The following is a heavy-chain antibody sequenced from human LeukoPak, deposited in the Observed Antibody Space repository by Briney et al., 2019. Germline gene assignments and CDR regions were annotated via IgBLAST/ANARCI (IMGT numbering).Heavy chain of an antibody. D-gene: IGHD5-18*01. CDR3: VGDAERGYSYGSDY. CDR1: GYTFSSYG. J-gene: IGHJ4*02. V-gene: IGHV1-18*01. Sequence: ASVKVSCKASGYTFSSYGITWVRQAPGQGLEWMGWINAYNGNTNYAQKPQGRVTITTDTSTSTAYMELRSLRSDDTAVYYCVGDAERGYSYGSDYWGQGTLLTVSS. CDR2: INAYNGNT.